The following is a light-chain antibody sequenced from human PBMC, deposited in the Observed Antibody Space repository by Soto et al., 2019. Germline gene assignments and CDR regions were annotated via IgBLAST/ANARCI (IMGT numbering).Light chain of an antibody. Sequence: DIQMTQSPSSLSGSVRDRVTITFRVRQSMRSCLKWYQQKPGKAPKLLIYAASSLQSGVQSRFSGSGSGTDFNLTISSLQAEAFATYYCQQSYSTPVYTFGQGTKREIK. CDR2: AAS. V-gene: IGKV1-39*01. CDR3: QQSYSTPVYT. CDR1: QSMRSC. J-gene: IGKJ2*01.